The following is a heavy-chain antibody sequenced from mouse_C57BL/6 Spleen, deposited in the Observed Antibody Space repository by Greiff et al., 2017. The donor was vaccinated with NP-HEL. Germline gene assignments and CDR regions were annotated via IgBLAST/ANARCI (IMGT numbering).Heavy chain of an antibody. D-gene: IGHD2-5*01. CDR2: ISYDGSN. Sequence: VQLQESGPGLVKPSQSLSLTCSVTGYSITSGYYWNWIRQFPGNKLEWMGYISYDGSNNYNPSLKNRISITRDTSKNQFFLKLNSVTTEDTATYYCARDYSKFFDYWGQGTTLTVSS. CDR3: ARDYSKFFDY. V-gene: IGHV3-6*01. J-gene: IGHJ2*01. CDR1: GYSITSGYY.